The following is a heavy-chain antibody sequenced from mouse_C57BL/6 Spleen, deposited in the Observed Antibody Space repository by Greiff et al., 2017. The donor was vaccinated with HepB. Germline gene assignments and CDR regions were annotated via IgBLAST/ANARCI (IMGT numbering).Heavy chain of an antibody. J-gene: IGHJ2*01. Sequence: EVKLMESGGGLVQPGGSMKLSCVASGFTFSNYWMNWVRQSPEKGLEWVARIRLKSDNYATHYAESVKGRFTISRDDSKSSVYLQMNNLRAEDTGIYYCTKLWLRRRGDYWGQGTTLTVSS. CDR3: TKLWLRRRGDY. CDR1: GFTFSNYW. V-gene: IGHV6-3*01. D-gene: IGHD2-2*01. CDR2: IRLKSDNYAT.